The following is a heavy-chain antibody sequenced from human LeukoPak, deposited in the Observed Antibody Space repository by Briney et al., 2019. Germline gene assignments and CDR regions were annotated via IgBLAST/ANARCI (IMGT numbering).Heavy chain of an antibody. CDR1: GGSISSGSYY. D-gene: IGHD6-13*01. V-gene: IGHV4-61*10. CDR3: ARGGGYSSSWYGGYFDY. Sequence: PSETLSLTCTVSGGSISSGSYYWSWIRQPAGKGLEWIGEINHSGSTNYNPSLKSRVTISVDTSKNQFSLKLSSVTAADTAVYYCARGGGYSSSWYGGYFDYWGQGTLVTVSS. CDR2: INHSGST. J-gene: IGHJ4*02.